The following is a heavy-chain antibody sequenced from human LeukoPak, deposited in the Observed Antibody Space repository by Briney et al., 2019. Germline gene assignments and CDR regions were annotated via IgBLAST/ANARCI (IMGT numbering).Heavy chain of an antibody. CDR2: ISSSSSYI. CDR1: GFTFSSYS. Sequence: GGSLRLSCAASGFTFSSYSMNWVRQAPGKGLEWVSSISSSSSYIYYADSVKGRFTISRDNAKNSLYLQMNSLRAEDTAVYYCAKDARTSGSYSPPGYYYYMDVWGKGTTVTVYS. CDR3: AKDARTSGSYSPPGYYYYMDV. J-gene: IGHJ6*03. V-gene: IGHV3-21*01. D-gene: IGHD3-10*01.